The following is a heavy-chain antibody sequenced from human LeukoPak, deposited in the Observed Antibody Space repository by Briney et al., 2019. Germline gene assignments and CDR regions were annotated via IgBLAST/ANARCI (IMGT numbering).Heavy chain of an antibody. Sequence: ASVKVSCKASGYTFTGYYMHWVRQAPGQGLEWMGWINPNSGGTNYAQKFQGRVTMTRDMSISTVYMELSSLGSDDTAVYYCAKGRLSGSYNRFDYWGLGTLVTVSS. CDR1: GYTFTGYY. CDR3: AKGRLSGSYNRFDY. V-gene: IGHV1-2*02. J-gene: IGHJ4*02. D-gene: IGHD1-26*01. CDR2: INPNSGGT.